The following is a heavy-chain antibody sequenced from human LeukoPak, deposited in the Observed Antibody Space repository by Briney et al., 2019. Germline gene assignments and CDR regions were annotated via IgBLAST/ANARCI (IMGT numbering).Heavy chain of an antibody. CDR1: GYTFTTYD. CDR3: ARGVGLSSGWYGGLRRDNWFDP. CDR2: MNPHSGNT. V-gene: IGHV1-8*01. D-gene: IGHD6-19*01. Sequence: ASVKVSCKASGYTFTTYDINWVRQATGQGLEWRGWMNPHSGNTGYAQKFQDRVKMTRNTSISTAYMELSSLRSEDTAVYYCARGVGLSSGWYGGLRRDNWFDPWGQGTLVTVSS. J-gene: IGHJ5*02.